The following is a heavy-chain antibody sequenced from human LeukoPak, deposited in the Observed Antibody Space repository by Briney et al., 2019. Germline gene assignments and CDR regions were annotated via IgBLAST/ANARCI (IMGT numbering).Heavy chain of an antibody. V-gene: IGHV3-66*01. CDR3: ARGDAYYFDSSGSPVYYFDY. Sequence: GGSLRLSCAASGFTVSNNYMTWVRQAPGKGLEWLSVIYSDGSTYYADSVKDRFTISRDNSKNTLYLQMNSLRAEDTAVYYCARGDAYYFDSSGSPVYYFDYWGQGTLVTVSS. D-gene: IGHD3-22*01. CDR2: IYSDGST. J-gene: IGHJ4*02. CDR1: GFTVSNNY.